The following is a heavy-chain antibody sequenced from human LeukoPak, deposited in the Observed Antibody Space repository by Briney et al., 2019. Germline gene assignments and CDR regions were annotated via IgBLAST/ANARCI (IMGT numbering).Heavy chain of an antibody. CDR3: AKYRTAPPYGQDV. D-gene: IGHD6-6*01. CDR2: ITGSGGTT. Sequence: GGSLRLSCAASGFTFSTYAMNWVRQAPGKGLEWVSGITGSGGTTWYADSVRGRFAISRDNSKNTLYLQMNSLRAEDTATYYCAKYRTAPPYGQDVWGQGTTVTVSS. J-gene: IGHJ6*02. CDR1: GFTFSTYA. V-gene: IGHV3-23*01.